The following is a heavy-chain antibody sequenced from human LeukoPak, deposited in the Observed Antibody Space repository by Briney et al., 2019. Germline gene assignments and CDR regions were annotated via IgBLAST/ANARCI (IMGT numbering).Heavy chain of an antibody. J-gene: IGHJ3*02. V-gene: IGHV3-23*01. CDR2: ISGSGANT. CDR3: AKEGRGGFDI. CDR1: GFTFSSYA. D-gene: IGHD3-16*01. Sequence: GGSLRLSCVASGFTFSSYAMSWVRQAPGKGLEWVSSISGSGANTYYADSVKGRFTISRDNSKNTLYLQVNSLRAEDTAVYYCAKEGRGGFDIWGQGTKVTVSS.